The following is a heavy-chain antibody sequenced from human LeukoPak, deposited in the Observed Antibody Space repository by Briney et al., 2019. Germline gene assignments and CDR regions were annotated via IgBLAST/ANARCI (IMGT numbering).Heavy chain of an antibody. J-gene: IGHJ4*02. D-gene: IGHD2-2*01. Sequence: GASVKVSCKASGYTFTGYFMHWVRQAPGQGLEWMGWINPNSGDTKYAQRFQGRVTMTRDTSISTAYMELSRLRSDDTAFYYCARDYCSTTSCFDFWGQETLVTVSS. CDR1: GYTFTGYF. CDR2: INPNSGDT. V-gene: IGHV1-2*02. CDR3: ARDYCSTTSCFDF.